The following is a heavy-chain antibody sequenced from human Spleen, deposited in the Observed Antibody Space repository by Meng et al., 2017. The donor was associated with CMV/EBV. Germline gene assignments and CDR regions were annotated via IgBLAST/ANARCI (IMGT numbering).Heavy chain of an antibody. Sequence: QVQLIQSGDEVKKPWASAKVSCKASGYTFSGYYMPWVRQAPGKGLEWMGKINPSSGSTTFAQKFQGRVTLTRDTSTRTMSLELSSLRSEDTAIFYCARDSDYGLGSWGQGTLVTVSS. CDR2: INPSSGST. CDR1: GYTFSGYY. D-gene: IGHD4-17*01. V-gene: IGHV1-46*01. J-gene: IGHJ5*02. CDR3: ARDSDYGLGS.